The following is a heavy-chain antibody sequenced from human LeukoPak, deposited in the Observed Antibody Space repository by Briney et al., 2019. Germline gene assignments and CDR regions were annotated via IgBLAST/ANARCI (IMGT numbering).Heavy chain of an antibody. V-gene: IGHV3-64*01. D-gene: IGHD1-26*01. CDR1: GFTFSSYA. J-gene: IGHJ3*02. Sequence: GGSLRLSCAASGFTFSSYAMHWVRQAPGKGLEYVSAISSNGGSTYYANSVKGRFTISRDNSKNTLYLQMGSLRAEDMAVYYCGGGRKFPNYGGSYLQRGEAFDIWGQGTMVTVSS. CDR2: ISSNGGST. CDR3: GGGRKFPNYGGSYLQRGEAFDI.